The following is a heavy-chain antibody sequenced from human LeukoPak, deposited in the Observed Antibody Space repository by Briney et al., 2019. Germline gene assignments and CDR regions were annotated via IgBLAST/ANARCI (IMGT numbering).Heavy chain of an antibody. V-gene: IGHV3-21*01. Sequence: GGSLRLSCAASGFTFTSYSMNWVRQAPGKGLEWVSSISGSSKHRYYADSVKGRFTISRDNAKNSLYLQMNSLRAEDTAVYYCAREGAGYYYDSSGHLDYWGQGTLVTVSS. CDR3: AREGAGYYYDSSGHLDY. CDR2: ISGSSKHR. D-gene: IGHD3-22*01. CDR1: GFTFTSYS. J-gene: IGHJ4*02.